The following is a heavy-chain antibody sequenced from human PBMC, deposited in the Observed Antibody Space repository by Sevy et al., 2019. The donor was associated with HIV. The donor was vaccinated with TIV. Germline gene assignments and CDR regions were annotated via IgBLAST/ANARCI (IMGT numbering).Heavy chain of an antibody. J-gene: IGHJ5*02. CDR1: GYTFTSYA. D-gene: IGHD2-2*01. Sequence: ASVKVSCKASGYTFTSYAMNWVRQAPGQGLEWMGWINTNTGNPTYAQGFTGRFVFSLDTSVSTAYLQISSLKAEDTAVYYGARDVLVEGVVVPADNWFDPWGQGTLVTVSS. V-gene: IGHV7-4-1*02. CDR3: ARDVLVEGVVVPADNWFDP. CDR2: INTNTGNP.